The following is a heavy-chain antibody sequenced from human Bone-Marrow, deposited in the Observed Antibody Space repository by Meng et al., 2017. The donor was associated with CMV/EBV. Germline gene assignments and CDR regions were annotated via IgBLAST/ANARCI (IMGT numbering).Heavy chain of an antibody. CDR2: ISWNSGSI. Sequence: SLKISCAASGFTFDDYAMHWVRQAPGKGLEWVSGISWNSGSIGYADSVKGRFTISRDNAKNSLYLQMNSLRAEDTALYYCAKDTAALAYGAFAIWGQGPMVTVAS. CDR1: GFTFDDYA. CDR3: AKDTAALAYGAFAI. D-gene: IGHD2-2*01. J-gene: IGHJ3*02. V-gene: IGHV3-9*01.